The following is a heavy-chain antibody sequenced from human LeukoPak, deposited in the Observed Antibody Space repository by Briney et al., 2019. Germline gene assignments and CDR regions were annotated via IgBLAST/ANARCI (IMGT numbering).Heavy chain of an antibody. J-gene: IGHJ4*02. CDR3: ARDDQWLVLD. CDR2: ISSSSSYI. Sequence: GGSLRLSCGASGFTFGSYSMNWVRQAPGKGLEWVSSISSSSSYIYYADSVKGRFTISRDNAKNSLYLQINSLRAEDTAVYYCARDDQWLVLDWGQGTLVTVSS. D-gene: IGHD6-19*01. CDR1: GFTFGSYS. V-gene: IGHV3-21*01.